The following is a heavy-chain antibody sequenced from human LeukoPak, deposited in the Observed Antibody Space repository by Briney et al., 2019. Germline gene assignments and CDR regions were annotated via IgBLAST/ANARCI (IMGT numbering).Heavy chain of an antibody. CDR3: ARRVGATSPLCAFDI. CDR2: INHSGST. J-gene: IGHJ3*02. D-gene: IGHD1-26*01. Sequence: SETLSLTCAVYGGSFSGYYWSWIRQPPGKGLEWIGEINHSGSTNYNPSLKSRVTISVDTSKNQFSLKLSSVTAADTAVYYCARRVGATSPLCAFDIWGQGTMVNVSS. V-gene: IGHV4-34*01. CDR1: GGSFSGYY.